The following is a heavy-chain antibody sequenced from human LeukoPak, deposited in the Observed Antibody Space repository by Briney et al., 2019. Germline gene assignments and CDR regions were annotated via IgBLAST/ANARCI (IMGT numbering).Heavy chain of an antibody. V-gene: IGHV3-21*06. CDR3: ARAGVCSTTSCDGGIDY. Sequence: PGGSLRLSCAASGFTFSSYNMKWVRQAPGKGLEWVSFTSTTSNYIYYADSVKGRFTISRDNAKNSLYLQINSLRGEDAALYYCARAGVCSTTSCDGGIDYWGQGTLVTVSS. D-gene: IGHD2-2*01. CDR1: GFTFSSYN. J-gene: IGHJ4*02. CDR2: TSTTSNYI.